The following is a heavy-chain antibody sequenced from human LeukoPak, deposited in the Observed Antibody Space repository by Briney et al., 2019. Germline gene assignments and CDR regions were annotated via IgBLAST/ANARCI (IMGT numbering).Heavy chain of an antibody. D-gene: IGHD6-19*01. CDR1: GYTFTSYG. CDR2: ISAYNGNT. CDR3: ARDLSSGCYWAFDI. V-gene: IGHV1-18*01. Sequence: ASVKVSCKASGYTFTSYGISWVRQAPGQGLEWMGWISAYNGNTNYAQKLQGRVTMTTDTSTSTAYMALRSLRSDDTAVYYCARDLSSGCYWAFDIWGQGTMVTVSS. J-gene: IGHJ3*02.